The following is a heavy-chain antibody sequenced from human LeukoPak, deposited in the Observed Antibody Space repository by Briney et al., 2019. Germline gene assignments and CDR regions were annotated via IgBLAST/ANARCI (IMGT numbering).Heavy chain of an antibody. CDR3: ARDRYSSSFPGYYDAFDI. CDR2: IIPIFGTA. V-gene: IGHV1-69*13. J-gene: IGHJ3*02. Sequence: SVKVSCKASGGTFSSYAISWVRQAPGQGLEWMGGIIPIFGTANYAQKFQGRVTITADESTSTAYMELSSLRSEDTAVYYCARDRYSSSFPGYYDAFDIWGQGTMVTVSS. CDR1: GGTFSSYA. D-gene: IGHD6-6*01.